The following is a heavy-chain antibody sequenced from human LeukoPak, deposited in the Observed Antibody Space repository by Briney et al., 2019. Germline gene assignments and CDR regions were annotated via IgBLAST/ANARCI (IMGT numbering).Heavy chain of an antibody. CDR2: IYYSGST. CDR1: GFTFTTYW. J-gene: IGHJ1*01. Sequence: ESLKISCAASGFTFTTYWMSWVRQPPGKGLEWIGYIYYSGSTNYNPSLKSRVTISVDTSKNQFSLKLSSVTAADTAVYYCARGYSSWNPWGQGTLVTVSS. D-gene: IGHD6-13*01. CDR3: ARGYSSWNP. V-gene: IGHV4-59*01.